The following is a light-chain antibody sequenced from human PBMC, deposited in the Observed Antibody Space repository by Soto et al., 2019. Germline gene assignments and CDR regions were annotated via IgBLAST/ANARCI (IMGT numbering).Light chain of an antibody. CDR1: SGSVSTNNY. J-gene: IGLJ3*02. CDR2: RTN. Sequence: QTVVTQEPSFSVSPGGTVTLTCALSSGSVSTNNYPSWCQQTPGQPPRTLIFRTNTRSSGVPDRFSGSILGSKAALTITGAQADDESDYYCVRYMGRGIWVFGGGTKLTVL. V-gene: IGLV8-61*01. CDR3: VRYMGRGIWV.